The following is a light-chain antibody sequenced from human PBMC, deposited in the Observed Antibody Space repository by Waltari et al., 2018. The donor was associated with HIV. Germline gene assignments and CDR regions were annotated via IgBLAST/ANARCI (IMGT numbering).Light chain of an antibody. Sequence: QSALTQPASVSGSPGQSITISCTGTSRAVGSYELHSWYQKHPDKAPKLMIYEVSKRPSGVSNRFSGSKSGNTASLTISGLQAEDEAGYYCCSYAGSSTHVFGGGTKVTVL. CDR1: SRAVGSYEL. CDR3: CSYAGSSTHV. J-gene: IGLJ1*01. V-gene: IGLV2-23*02. CDR2: EVS.